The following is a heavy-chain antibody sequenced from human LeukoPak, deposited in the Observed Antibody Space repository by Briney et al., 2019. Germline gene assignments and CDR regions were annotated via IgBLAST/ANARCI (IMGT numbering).Heavy chain of an antibody. J-gene: IGHJ3*02. CDR1: GGSFSGYY. D-gene: IGHD1-26*01. CDR2: INHSGST. V-gene: IGHV4-34*01. Sequence: SETLSLTCAVYGGSFSGYYWSWIRQPPRKGLERIGEINHSGSTNYNPSLKSRVTISVDTSKNQFSLKLSSVTAADTAVYYCARDMGATAWGADPFDIWGQGIMVSVSS. CDR3: ARDMGATAWGADPFDI.